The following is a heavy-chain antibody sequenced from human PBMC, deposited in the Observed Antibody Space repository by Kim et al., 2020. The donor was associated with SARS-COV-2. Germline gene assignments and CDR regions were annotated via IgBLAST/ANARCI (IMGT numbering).Heavy chain of an antibody. Sequence: GGSLRLSCAASGFTFSSYAMHWVRQAPGKGLEWVAVISYDGSNKYYADSVKGRFTISRDNSKNTLYLQMNSLRAEDTAVYYCARDSGRDWYYYYYGMDV. CDR2: ISYDGSNK. D-gene: IGHD3-9*01. J-gene: IGHJ6*01. CDR1: GFTFSSYA. V-gene: IGHV3-30-3*01. CDR3: ARDSGRDWYYYYYGMDV.